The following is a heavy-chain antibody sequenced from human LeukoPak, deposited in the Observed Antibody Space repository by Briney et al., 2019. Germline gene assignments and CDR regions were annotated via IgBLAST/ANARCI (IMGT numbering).Heavy chain of an antibody. CDR1: GFTFSSYW. J-gene: IGHJ3*02. CDR2: IEQDGSEK. CDR3: ARVLYDFWSGSGAFDI. Sequence: GGSLRLSCAASGFTFSSYWMSWVRQAPGKGLEWVANIEQDGSEKYYVDSVKGRFTISRDNAENSLYLQMNSPRAEDTAVYYCARVLYDFWSGSGAFDIWGQGTMVTVSS. V-gene: IGHV3-7*01. D-gene: IGHD3-3*01.